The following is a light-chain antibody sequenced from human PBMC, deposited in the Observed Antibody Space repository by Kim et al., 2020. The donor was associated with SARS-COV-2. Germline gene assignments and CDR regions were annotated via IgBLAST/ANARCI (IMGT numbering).Light chain of an antibody. CDR1: QSISTY. V-gene: IGKV1-39*01. Sequence: DIQMTQSPSSLSASVGDRVTITCRANQSISTYLNWYQIKPGKAPELLIYVASSLESGIPSRFSGSGSGTDFTLTISSLQPEDFASYYCQQSYRPPPTFGQGTKLEI. J-gene: IGKJ2*01. CDR3: QQSYRPPPT. CDR2: VAS.